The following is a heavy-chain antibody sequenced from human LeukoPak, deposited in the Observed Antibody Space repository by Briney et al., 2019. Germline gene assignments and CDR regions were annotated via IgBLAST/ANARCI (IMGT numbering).Heavy chain of an antibody. Sequence: SETLSLTCTVSGGSISSGGYYWSWIRQPPGKGLEWIGYIYHSGSTYYNPSLKSRVTISVDRSKNQFSLKLSSVTAADTAVYYCARESDYYDFWSGYTPTSQDAFDIWGQGTMVTVSS. CDR3: ARESDYYDFWSGYTPTSQDAFDI. CDR1: GGSISSGGYY. V-gene: IGHV4-30-2*01. CDR2: IYHSGST. J-gene: IGHJ3*02. D-gene: IGHD3-3*01.